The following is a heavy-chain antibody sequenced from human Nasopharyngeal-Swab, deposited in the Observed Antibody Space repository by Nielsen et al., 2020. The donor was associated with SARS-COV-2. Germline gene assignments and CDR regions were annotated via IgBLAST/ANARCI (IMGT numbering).Heavy chain of an antibody. V-gene: IGHV7-4-1*02. Sequence: ASVKVSCKASGYTFTSYAMNWVRQAPRQGLEWMGWINTNTGNPTYAQGFTGRFVFSLDTSVSTAYLQISSLKAEDTAVYYCARGRYYGSGSYYNWFDPWGQGTLVTVSS. CDR3: ARGRYYGSGSYYNWFDP. CDR2: INTNTGNP. J-gene: IGHJ5*02. CDR1: GYTFTSYA. D-gene: IGHD3-10*01.